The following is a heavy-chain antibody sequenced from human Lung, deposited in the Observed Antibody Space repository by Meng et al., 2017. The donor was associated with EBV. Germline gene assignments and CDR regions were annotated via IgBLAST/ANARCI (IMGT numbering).Heavy chain of an antibody. V-gene: IGHV4-34*01. CDR1: GGSFSGYY. CDR3: ARDYYGSYWYFDL. CDR2: INHSGST. Sequence: QVQLQEWGAGLLKPSETLSLTCAGYGGSFSGYYWSWIRQPPGKGLEWIGEINHSGSTNYNPSLKSRVTISVDTSKNQFSLKLSSVTAADTAVYYCARDYYGSYWYFDLWGRGTLVTVSS. J-gene: IGHJ2*01. D-gene: IGHD3-10*01.